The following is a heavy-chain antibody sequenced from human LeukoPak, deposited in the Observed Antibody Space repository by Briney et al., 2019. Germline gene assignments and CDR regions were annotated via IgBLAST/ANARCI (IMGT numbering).Heavy chain of an antibody. CDR2: ISGSGGST. Sequence: GGSLRLSCAASGFTFSSYAMSRVRQAPGKGLEWVSAISGSGGSTYYADSVKGRFTISRDNSKNTLYLQMNSLRAGDTAVYYCAEENDFWSGYPDYWGQGTLVTVSS. CDR3: AEENDFWSGYPDY. CDR1: GFTFSSYA. V-gene: IGHV3-23*01. J-gene: IGHJ4*02. D-gene: IGHD3-3*01.